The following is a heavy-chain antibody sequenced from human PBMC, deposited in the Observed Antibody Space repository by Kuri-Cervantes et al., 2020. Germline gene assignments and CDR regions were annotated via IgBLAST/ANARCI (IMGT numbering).Heavy chain of an antibody. D-gene: IGHD5-12*01. Sequence: SETLSLTCTVSGGSISSYYWSWIRQPPGKGLEWIGYIYYSGSTNYNPSLKSRVTISVDTSKNQFSLKLSSVTAADTAVYYCARAWRRLRTFDYWGQGTLVTVSS. CDR2: IYYSGST. CDR1: GGSISSYY. J-gene: IGHJ4*02. V-gene: IGHV4-59*01. CDR3: ARAWRRLRTFDY.